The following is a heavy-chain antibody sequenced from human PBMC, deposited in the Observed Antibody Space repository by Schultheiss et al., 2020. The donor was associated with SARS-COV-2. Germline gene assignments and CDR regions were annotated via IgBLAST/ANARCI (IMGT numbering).Heavy chain of an antibody. V-gene: IGHV4-34*01. CDR2: INHSGST. Sequence: SETLSLTCTVSGGSISSYYWSWIRQPPGKGLEWIGEINHSGSTNYNPSLKSRVTISVDTSKNQFSLKLSSVTAADTAVYYCARARITMVRGGKSWFDPWGQETLVTVSS. D-gene: IGHD3-10*01. CDR3: ARARITMVRGGKSWFDP. J-gene: IGHJ5*02. CDR1: GGSISSYY.